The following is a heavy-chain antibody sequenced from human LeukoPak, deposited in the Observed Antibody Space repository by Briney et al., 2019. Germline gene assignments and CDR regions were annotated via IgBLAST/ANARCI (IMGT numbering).Heavy chain of an antibody. D-gene: IGHD2-2*02. CDR1: GFTFGIYT. V-gene: IGHV3-7*01. CDR3: ARDLYCSSTSCYILDAFDI. Sequence: GGSLRLSCAAPGFTFGIYTMNWVRQAPGKGLEWVANIKQDGSEKYYVDSVKGRFTISRDNAKNSLYLQMNSLRAEDTAVYYCARDLYCSSTSCYILDAFDIWGQGTMVTVSS. J-gene: IGHJ3*02. CDR2: IKQDGSEK.